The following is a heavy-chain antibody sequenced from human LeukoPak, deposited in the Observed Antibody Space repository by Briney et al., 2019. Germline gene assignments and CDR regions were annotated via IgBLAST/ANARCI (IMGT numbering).Heavy chain of an antibody. CDR1: GFTFSSYS. CDR3: AKEDHDFWSGYYARRGGDYFDY. D-gene: IGHD3-3*01. Sequence: GGSLRLSCAASGFTFSSYSMNWVRQAPGKGLEWVSAISGSGGSTYYADSVKGRFTISRDNSKNTLYLQMNSLRAEDTAVYYCAKEDHDFWSGYYARRGGDYFDYWGQGTLVTVSS. CDR2: ISGSGGST. V-gene: IGHV3-23*01. J-gene: IGHJ4*02.